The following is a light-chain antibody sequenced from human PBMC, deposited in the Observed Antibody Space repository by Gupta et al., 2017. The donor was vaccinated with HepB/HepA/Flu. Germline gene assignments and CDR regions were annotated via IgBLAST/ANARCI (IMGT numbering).Light chain of an antibody. CDR1: QSVSSSF. J-gene: IGKJ2*01. V-gene: IGKV3-20*01. CDR2: GAS. CDR3: QQYGNSPYT. Sequence: EIVLTQSPGTLSLSPGEGATLSCRASQSVSSSFLAWYQQKPGQAPRLLMYGASTRATGIPDRFSGSGSGTDLTLTISRLEPEDFAVYYCQQYGNSPYTFGQGTKLEIK.